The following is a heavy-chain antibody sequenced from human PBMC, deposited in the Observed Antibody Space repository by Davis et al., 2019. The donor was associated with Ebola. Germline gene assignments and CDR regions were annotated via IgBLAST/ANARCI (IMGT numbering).Heavy chain of an antibody. D-gene: IGHD4-23*01. CDR3: ANDANSSSDY. Sequence: GGSLRLSCPASGFTVSSNYMSWVRQAPGKGLEWVSVIYSGVSTYYADSVKGRFTISTDNAKNTLYLQMNSLRAEDTAVYYCANDANSSSDYWGQGTLVTVSS. CDR1: GFTVSSNY. CDR2: IYSGVST. V-gene: IGHV3-53*01. J-gene: IGHJ4*02.